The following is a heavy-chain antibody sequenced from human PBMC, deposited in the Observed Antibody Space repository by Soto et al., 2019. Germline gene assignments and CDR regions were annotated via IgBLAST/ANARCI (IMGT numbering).Heavy chain of an antibody. J-gene: IGHJ4*02. Sequence: SETLSLTCTVSGCSISSGGYYWSWILHHPGKGLEWIGYIYYSGSTYYNPSLKSRVTISVDTSKNQFSLKLSSVTAADTAVEYCASVYNCIHACWAQGTLVPVSS. CDR3: ASVYNCIHAC. V-gene: IGHV4-31*03. D-gene: IGHD1-1*01. CDR1: GCSISSGGYY. CDR2: IYYSGST.